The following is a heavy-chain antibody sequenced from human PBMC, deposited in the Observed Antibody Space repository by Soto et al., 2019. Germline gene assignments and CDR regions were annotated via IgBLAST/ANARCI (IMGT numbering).Heavy chain of an antibody. CDR1: GGSISSGGYS. V-gene: IGHV4-30-2*01. Sequence: SETLSPTCAVSGGSISSGGYSWSWIRQPPGKGLEWIGYIYHSGSTYYNPSLKSRVTISVDTSKNQFSLKLRSVSADDTAVYFFSRVSYFRGFDWLFAFDSWGQGALVTVSS. CDR2: IYHSGST. CDR3: SRVSYFRGFDWLFAFDS. D-gene: IGHD3-9*01. J-gene: IGHJ4*02.